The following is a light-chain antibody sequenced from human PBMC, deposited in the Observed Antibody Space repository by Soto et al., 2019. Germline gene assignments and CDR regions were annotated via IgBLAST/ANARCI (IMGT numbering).Light chain of an antibody. CDR3: QPYNNWPLT. Sequence: EIVMTQSPATLSVSPGERATLSCRASQNVGNNLVWYQQKPGQAPRLLIYGASTRAAGIPDRFSGSGPGTEFTLTISGLQSDDFAVYYCQPYNNWPLTFGGGTKV. V-gene: IGKV3-15*01. CDR1: QNVGNN. CDR2: GAS. J-gene: IGKJ4*01.